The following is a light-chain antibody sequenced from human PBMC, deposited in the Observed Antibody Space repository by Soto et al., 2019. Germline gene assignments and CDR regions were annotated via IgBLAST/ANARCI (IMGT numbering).Light chain of an antibody. Sequence: EIVMTQSPATLSVSPGERATLSCRASQSVNIYLAWYQQKPGQAPRLLIFGASYRATGIPARFSGSGSGTEFNLTISSLQSEEFAVYFCHQYDDWLRLTFGGGTKVEIK. CDR2: GAS. CDR1: QSVNIY. CDR3: HQYDDWLRLT. V-gene: IGKV3D-15*01. J-gene: IGKJ4*01.